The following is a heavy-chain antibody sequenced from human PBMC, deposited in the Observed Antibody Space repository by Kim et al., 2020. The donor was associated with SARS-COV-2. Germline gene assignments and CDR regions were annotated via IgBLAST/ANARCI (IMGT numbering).Heavy chain of an antibody. CDR1: GYSISSGYY. V-gene: IGHV4-38-2*02. D-gene: IGHD1-26*01. J-gene: IGHJ4*02. Sequence: SETLSLTCTVSGYSISSGYYWGWIRQPPGKGLEWIGSIYHSGSTYYNPSLKSRVTISVDTSKNQFSLKLSSVTAADTAVYYCARCWEAYFDYWGQGTLVTVSS. CDR3: ARCWEAYFDY. CDR2: IYHSGST.